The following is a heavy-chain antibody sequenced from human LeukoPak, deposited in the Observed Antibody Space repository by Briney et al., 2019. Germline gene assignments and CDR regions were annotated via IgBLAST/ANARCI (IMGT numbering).Heavy chain of an antibody. CDR2: ISHSGST. Sequence: PSETLSLTCTVSGGSISSYYWSWIRQPPGKGLEWIGYISHSGSTNYNSSLKSRVTISVDTSKNQFSLKLSSVTAADTAVYYCASFSWGSGSYNQEAIWSWFDPWGQGTLVTVSS. V-gene: IGHV4-59*08. D-gene: IGHD3-10*01. CDR1: GGSISSYY. CDR3: ASFSWGSGSYNQEAIWSWFDP. J-gene: IGHJ5*02.